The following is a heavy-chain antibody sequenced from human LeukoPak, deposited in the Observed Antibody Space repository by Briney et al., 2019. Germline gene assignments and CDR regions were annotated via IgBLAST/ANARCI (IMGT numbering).Heavy chain of an antibody. V-gene: IGHV3-48*04. D-gene: IGHD2-15*01. CDR3: ARDSGFMAATAYDY. J-gene: IGHJ4*02. CDR1: GFTFSSYS. CDR2: ISSSSSTI. Sequence: PGGSLRLSCAASGFTFSSYSMNWVRQAPGKGLEWVSYISSSSSTIYYADSVKGRFTISRDNAKNSLYLQMNSLRAEDTAVYYCARDSGFMAATAYDYWGQGTLVTVSS.